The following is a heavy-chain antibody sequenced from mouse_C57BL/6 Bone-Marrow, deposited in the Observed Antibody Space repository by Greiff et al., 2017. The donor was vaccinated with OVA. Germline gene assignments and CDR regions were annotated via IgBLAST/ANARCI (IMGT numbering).Heavy chain of an antibody. Sequence: EVQLVESGGGLVQPKGSLKLSCAASGFSFNTYAMNWVRQAPGKGLEWVARIRSKSNNYATYYADSVKDRFTISRDDSESMLYLQMNNLKTEDTAMYYCVRLTGHYYDYWGQGTTLTVSS. CDR1: GFSFNTYA. V-gene: IGHV10-1*01. D-gene: IGHD4-1*01. CDR3: VRLTGHYYDY. J-gene: IGHJ2*01. CDR2: IRSKSNNYAT.